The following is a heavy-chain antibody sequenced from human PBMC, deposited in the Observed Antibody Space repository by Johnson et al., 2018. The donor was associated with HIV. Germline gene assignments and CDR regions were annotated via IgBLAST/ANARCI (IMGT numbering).Heavy chain of an antibody. CDR1: GFTVSSNY. CDR3: ARGSTMRVSAFDL. V-gene: IGHV3-74*02. Sequence: EVQLVESGGGLVQPGGSLRLSCAASGFTVSSNYMTWVRQAPGKGLEWVSRIKSDGSSINYADSVKGRFTISRDNAKNTLYLQMNSLRTEDTAVYYCARGSTMRVSAFDLWGQGTMVTVSS. CDR2: IKSDGSSI. J-gene: IGHJ3*01. D-gene: IGHD3-22*01.